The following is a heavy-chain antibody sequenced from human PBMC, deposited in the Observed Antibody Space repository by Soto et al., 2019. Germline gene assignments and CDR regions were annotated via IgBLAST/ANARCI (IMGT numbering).Heavy chain of an antibody. CDR2: IYYSGST. V-gene: IGHV4-31*03. CDR1: GGSISSGCYY. J-gene: IGHJ5*02. Sequence: SETLSLTCTVSGGSISSGCYYWSWIRQHPGKGLEWIGYIYYSGSTYYNPSLKSRVTISVDTSKNQFSLKLSSVTAADTAVYYCARRSIAAAGWWFDPWGQGTLVTVSS. D-gene: IGHD6-13*01. CDR3: ARRSIAAAGWWFDP.